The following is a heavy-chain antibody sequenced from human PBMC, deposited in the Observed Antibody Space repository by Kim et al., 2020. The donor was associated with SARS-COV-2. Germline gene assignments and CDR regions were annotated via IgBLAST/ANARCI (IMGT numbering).Heavy chain of an antibody. D-gene: IGHD3-22*01. J-gene: IGHJ4*02. CDR1: GFTVSSNY. CDR2: IYSGGST. Sequence: GGSLRLSCAASGFTVSSNYMSWVRQAPGKGLEWVSVIYSGGSTYYADSVKGRFTISRDNSKNTLYLQMNSLRAEDTAVYYCARGVAYYYDSSGYYGDYWGQGTLVTVSS. CDR3: ARGVAYYYDSSGYYGDY. V-gene: IGHV3-66*01.